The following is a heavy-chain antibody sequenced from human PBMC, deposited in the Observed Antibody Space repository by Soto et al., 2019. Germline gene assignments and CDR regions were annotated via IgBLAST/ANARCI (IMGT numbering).Heavy chain of an antibody. Sequence: SQTLSLTCAGSAVSIHNSHYFLGWIRHHPGKGLKFFGRVYYSGGANYKPSLKSRVTVSIDTSNNQFSLRVNSVTAADTAVYYCGRVVEGATRHPDFDSWGQG. J-gene: IGHJ5*01. CDR1: AVSIHNSHYF. CDR3: GRVVEGATRHPDFDS. D-gene: IGHD2-15*01. CDR2: VYYSGGA. V-gene: IGHV4-39*01.